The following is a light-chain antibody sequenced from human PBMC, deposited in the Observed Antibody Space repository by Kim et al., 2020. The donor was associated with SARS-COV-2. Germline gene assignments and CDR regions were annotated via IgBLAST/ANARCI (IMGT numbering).Light chain of an antibody. Sequence: QSALTQPPSASGSPGQSVTISCTGTSSDVGGYNYVSWYQQHPGKAPKLMISEVSRRPSGVPDRFSGSKSGNTASLTVSGLQAEDEADYYCSSYAGTKNWVFGGGTKLTVL. V-gene: IGLV2-8*01. J-gene: IGLJ3*02. CDR2: EVS. CDR3: SSYAGTKNWV. CDR1: SSDVGGYNY.